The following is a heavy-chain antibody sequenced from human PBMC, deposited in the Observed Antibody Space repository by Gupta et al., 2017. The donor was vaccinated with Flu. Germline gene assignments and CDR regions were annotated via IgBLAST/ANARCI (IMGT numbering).Heavy chain of an antibody. CDR3: ARDWSGSKDAFDI. CDR2: ISSSSSYI. CDR1: GFTCSSYS. J-gene: IGHJ3*02. V-gene: IGHV3-21*01. D-gene: IGHD3-3*01. Sequence: EVQLVESGGGLVKPGGSLRLSCAASGFTCSSYSMNWVRQAPGKGLEWVSSISSSSSYIYYADSVKGRFTISRDNAKNSLYLQMNSLRAEDTAVYYCARDWSGSKDAFDIWGQGTMVTVSS.